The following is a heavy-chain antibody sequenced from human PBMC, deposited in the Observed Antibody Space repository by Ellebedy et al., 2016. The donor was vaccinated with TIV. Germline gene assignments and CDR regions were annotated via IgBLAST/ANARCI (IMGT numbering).Heavy chain of an antibody. CDR1: GDTFNNYA. D-gene: IGHD2-8*01. J-gene: IGHJ4*02. CDR3: ARDLRGSLKGGY. V-gene: IGHV1-18*01. CDR2: TSIYNGNT. Sequence: AASVKVSCKASGDTFNNYAFSWVRPAPGQGLEWMGWTSIYNGNTKYSQKFQGRVNMTTDTSTPTVYMELRSLRSDDTAVYYCARDLRGSLKGGYWGQGTLVTVSS.